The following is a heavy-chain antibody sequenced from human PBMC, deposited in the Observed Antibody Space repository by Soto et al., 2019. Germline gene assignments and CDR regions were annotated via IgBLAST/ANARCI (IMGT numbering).Heavy chain of an antibody. CDR2: ISAHNGNT. D-gene: IGHD1-1*01. V-gene: IGHV1-18*01. CDR3: ARGRYGDY. CDR1: GYGFTTYG. Sequence: QVHLVQSGAEVKKPGASVKVSCKGSGYGFTTYGITWVRQAPGQGLEWMAWISAHNGNTIYAQKLQGRVTVTRDTSTSTAYMELRGLRSDDTAVYYCARGRYGDYWGQGALVTVSS. J-gene: IGHJ4*02.